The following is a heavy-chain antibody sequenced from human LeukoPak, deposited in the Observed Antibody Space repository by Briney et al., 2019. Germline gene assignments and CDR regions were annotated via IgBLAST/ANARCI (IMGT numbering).Heavy chain of an antibody. Sequence: ASVKVSCKASGYTFTGYYMHWVRQAPGQGLEWMGWINPKSGDTKYAQKLQGRVTMTRGTSISTAYMELSRLRSDDTAVYYCATPPYDSSTYMGAFDIWGQGTMVTVSS. CDR3: ATPPYDSSTYMGAFDI. CDR1: GYTFTGYY. J-gene: IGHJ3*02. CDR2: INPKSGDT. D-gene: IGHD3-22*01. V-gene: IGHV1-2*02.